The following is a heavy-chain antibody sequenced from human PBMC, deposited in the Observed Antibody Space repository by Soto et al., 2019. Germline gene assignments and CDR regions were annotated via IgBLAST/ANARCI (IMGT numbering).Heavy chain of an antibody. V-gene: IGHV4-30-2*01. D-gene: IGHD5-12*01. CDR3: ARVGGYSGYDFFGFDP. Sequence: PSETLSLTCAVSGGSISSGGYSWSWIRQPPGKGLEWIGYIYHSGSTYYNPSLKSRVTISVDRSKNQFSLKLSSVTAADTAVYYCARVGGYSGYDFFGFDPWGQGTLVTVSS. CDR1: GGSISSGGYS. J-gene: IGHJ5*02. CDR2: IYHSGST.